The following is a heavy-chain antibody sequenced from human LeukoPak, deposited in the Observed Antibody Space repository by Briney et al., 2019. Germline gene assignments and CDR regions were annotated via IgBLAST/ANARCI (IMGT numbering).Heavy chain of an antibody. J-gene: IGHJ5*02. CDR1: GYTFTSYY. CDR2: INPSGGST. V-gene: IGHV1-46*01. Sequence: ASVKVSCKASGYTFTSYYMHWVRQAPGQGLEWMGIINPSGGSTSYAQKFQGRVTMTRDTSISTAYMELSRLRSDDTAVYYCARVVYYDSSGYYSNWFDPWGQGTLVTVSS. D-gene: IGHD3-22*01. CDR3: ARVVYYDSSGYYSNWFDP.